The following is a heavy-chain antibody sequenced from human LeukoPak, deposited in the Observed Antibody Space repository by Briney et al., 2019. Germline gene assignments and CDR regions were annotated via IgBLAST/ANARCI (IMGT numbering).Heavy chain of an antibody. V-gene: IGHV4-34*01. Sequence: SETLSLTCAVYGGSFTGYYWSWIRQPPGKGLEWIGEINHSGSTYYNPSLKSRVTISVDTSKNQFSLKLSSVTAADTAVYYCARVHPTVTTLRGFFDYWGQGTLVTVSS. CDR1: GGSFTGYY. D-gene: IGHD4-11*01. J-gene: IGHJ4*02. CDR2: INHSGST. CDR3: ARVHPTVTTLRGFFDY.